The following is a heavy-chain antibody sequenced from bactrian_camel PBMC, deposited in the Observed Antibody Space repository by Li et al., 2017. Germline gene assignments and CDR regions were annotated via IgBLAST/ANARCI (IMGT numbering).Heavy chain of an antibody. V-gene: IGHV3S55*01. CDR1: YFPYDTNNR. J-gene: IGHJ4*01. D-gene: IGHD7*01. Sequence: QVQLVESGGGSVQAGGSLRLSCLALYFPYDTNNRMGWFRQVPGKEREGVAAIDKSGSPTYTYSVMGRFTISKDNVKNTLYLQMDNLKPEDTAMYYCAADSYNLQLARSYTYWGHGTQITVS. CDR2: IDKSGSP. CDR3: AADSYNLQLARSYTY.